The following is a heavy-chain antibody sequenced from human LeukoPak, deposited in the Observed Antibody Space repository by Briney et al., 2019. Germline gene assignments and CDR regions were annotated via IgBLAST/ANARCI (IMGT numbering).Heavy chain of an antibody. CDR2: ISGSGGST. CDR3: ARVGYCLSPSCVRGAFDI. V-gene: IGHV3-23*01. D-gene: IGHD2-2*01. Sequence: GGSLRLSCVVSGFTLSIFAMGWVRQAPGKGPEWVSSISGSGGSTYYSDSVKGRFTISRDNSKNTVYLQMNSLRAEDTAVYYCARVGYCLSPSCVRGAFDIWGQGTMVTVSS. J-gene: IGHJ3*02. CDR1: GFTLSIFA.